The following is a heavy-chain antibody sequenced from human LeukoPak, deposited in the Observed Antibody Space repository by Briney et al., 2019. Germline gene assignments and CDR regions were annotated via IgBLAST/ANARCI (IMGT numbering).Heavy chain of an antibody. CDR1: GFTFSNYW. J-gene: IGHJ5*02. V-gene: IGHV3-53*01. D-gene: IGHD3-3*01. CDR3: ARAYYDFWSGYFDP. Sequence: GGSLRLSCAASGFTFSNYWIHWVRQAPGKGLEWVSVIYSGGSTYYADSVKGRFTISRDNSKNTLYLQMNSLRAEDTAVYYCARAYYDFWSGYFDPWGQGTLVTVSS. CDR2: IYSGGST.